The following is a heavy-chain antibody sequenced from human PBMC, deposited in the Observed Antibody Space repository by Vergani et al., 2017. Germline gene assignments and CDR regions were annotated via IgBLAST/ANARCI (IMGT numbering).Heavy chain of an antibody. J-gene: IGHJ6*03. CDR2: IAHTGRP. D-gene: IGHD4-11*01. V-gene: IGHV4-34*01. CDR1: GGSFTSYH. Sequence: QVQLQQWGGGLLKLSETLSLTCVVNGGSFTSYHWTWIRQSPGEGLECVCDIAHTGRPDHNPSLKSRLTMSVDKSRNQFSLTLNSVTATDTALYFCARVNTETNGHRYYYYYMDVWGQGTAVTVS. CDR3: ARVNTETNGHRYYYYYMDV.